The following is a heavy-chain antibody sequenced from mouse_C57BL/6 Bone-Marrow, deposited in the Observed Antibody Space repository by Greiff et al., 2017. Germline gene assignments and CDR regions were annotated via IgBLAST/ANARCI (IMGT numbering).Heavy chain of an antibody. D-gene: IGHD1-1*01. CDR1: GFTFSSYA. J-gene: IGHJ2*01. Sequence: EVKLVESGEGLVKPGGSLKLSCAASGFTFSSYAMSWVRQTPEKRLEWVAYISSGGDYIYYADTVKGQFTISTDNARNTLYLQMSSLKSEDTAMYYCTSDPSAYYDSSSGFDYWGQGTTLTVSS. CDR2: ISSGGDYI. CDR3: TSDPSAYYDSSSGFDY. V-gene: IGHV5-9-1*02.